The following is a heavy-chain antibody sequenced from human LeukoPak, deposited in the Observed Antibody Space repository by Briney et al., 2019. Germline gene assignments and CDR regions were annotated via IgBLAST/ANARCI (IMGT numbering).Heavy chain of an antibody. V-gene: IGHV4-34*01. Sequence: SETLSLTCAVYGGSFSGYYWSWIRQPPGKGLEWIGEIYHSGSTNYNPSLKSRVTISVDKSKNQFSLKLSSVTAADTAVYYCARDREYYDFWSGPSKNWFDPWGQGTLVTVSS. D-gene: IGHD3-3*01. CDR2: IYHSGST. J-gene: IGHJ5*02. CDR1: GGSFSGYY. CDR3: ARDREYYDFWSGPSKNWFDP.